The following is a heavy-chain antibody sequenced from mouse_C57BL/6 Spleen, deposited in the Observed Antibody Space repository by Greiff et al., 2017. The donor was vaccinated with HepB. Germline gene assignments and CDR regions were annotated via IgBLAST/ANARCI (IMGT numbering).Heavy chain of an antibody. J-gene: IGHJ4*01. CDR3: TTLYGNPYYYAMDY. D-gene: IGHD2-1*01. Sequence: VQLQQSGAELVRPGASVKLSCTASGFNIKDDYMHWVKQRPEQGLEWIGWIDPENGDTEYASKFQGKATITADTSSNTAYLQLSSLTSEDTAVYYCTTLYGNPYYYAMDYWGQGTSVTVSS. CDR2: IDPENGDT. CDR1: GFNIKDDY. V-gene: IGHV14-4*01.